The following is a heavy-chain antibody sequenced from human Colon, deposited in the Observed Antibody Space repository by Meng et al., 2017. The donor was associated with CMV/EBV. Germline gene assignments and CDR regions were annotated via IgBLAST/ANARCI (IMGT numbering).Heavy chain of an antibody. CDR1: GYTFTGYC. V-gene: IGHV1-18*04. J-gene: IGHJ4*02. Sequence: GESLKISCKASGYTFTGYCIHWVRQAPGQGLEWMGWIRTNTNYAQKFQGRVTVTTDTSTSTAYMELRNLTSDDTAVYYCARDVAMRTRVVPAAMYWGQGTLVTVSS. CDR2: IRTNT. D-gene: IGHD2-2*01. CDR3: ARDVAMRTRVVPAAMY.